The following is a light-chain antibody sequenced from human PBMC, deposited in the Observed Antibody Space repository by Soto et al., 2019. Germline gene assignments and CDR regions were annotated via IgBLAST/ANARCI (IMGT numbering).Light chain of an antibody. J-gene: IGKJ1*01. CDR3: QQHYSTPLT. V-gene: IGKV4-1*01. CDR2: WAS. Sequence: DIVMTQSPDSLAVSLGERATMNCKSSQSVLYRSNKKNNLAWYQQKPGQPPKLLIYWASTRESGVPDRFSGSGSGTDFTLTISSLQAEDVAVYYCQQHYSTPLTFGQGTKVEIK. CDR1: QSVLYRSNKKNN.